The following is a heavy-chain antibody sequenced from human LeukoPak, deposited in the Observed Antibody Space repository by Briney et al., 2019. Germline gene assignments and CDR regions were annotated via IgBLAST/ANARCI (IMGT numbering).Heavy chain of an antibody. CDR3: ARVIDQWPHYYFDY. D-gene: IGHD6-19*01. CDR1: GFTFSSYW. Sequence: GGSLRLSCAASGFTFSSYWMHWVRQAPGKGLVWVSRINSDGSSISYADSVKGRFTISRDNSKNTLYLQMNSLRAEDTAVYYCARVIDQWPHYYFDYWGQGALVTVSS. J-gene: IGHJ4*02. CDR2: INSDGSSI. V-gene: IGHV3-74*01.